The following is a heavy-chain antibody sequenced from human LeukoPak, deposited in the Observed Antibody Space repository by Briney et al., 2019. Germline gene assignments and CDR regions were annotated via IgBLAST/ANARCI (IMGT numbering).Heavy chain of an antibody. CDR1: GGSFSGNY. D-gene: IGHD2-15*01. CDR3: ARAIRMDYFDY. J-gene: IGHJ4*02. Sequence: SETLSLTCAVYGGSFSGNYWSWIRQPPGKGLEWIGEINHSGSTNYNPSLKSRVTISLDTSKNQFSLKLTSVTAADTAVYYCARAIRMDYFDYWGQGTLVTVSS. CDR2: INHSGST. V-gene: IGHV4-34*01.